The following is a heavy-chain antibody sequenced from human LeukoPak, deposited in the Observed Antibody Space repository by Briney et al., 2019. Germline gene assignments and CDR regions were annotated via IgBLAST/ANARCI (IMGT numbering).Heavy chain of an antibody. V-gene: IGHV3-48*03. D-gene: IGHD3-10*01. CDR1: GFTFSSYE. Sequence: PGGSLRLSCAASGFTFSSYEMNWVRQAPGKGLEWVSYISTSGSTIYYADSVKGRFTISRDNAKNSLDLQMSSLRAEDTAVYYCARGIGGGLFDYWGQGTLVTVSS. J-gene: IGHJ4*02. CDR3: ARGIGGGLFDY. CDR2: ISTSGSTI.